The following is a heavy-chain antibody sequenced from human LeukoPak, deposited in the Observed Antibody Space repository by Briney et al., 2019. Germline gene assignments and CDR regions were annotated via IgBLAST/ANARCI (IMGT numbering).Heavy chain of an antibody. CDR3: AKSSSYDSSGYPDY. CDR1: GFTFSNYA. V-gene: IGHV3-30-3*02. D-gene: IGHD3-22*01. Sequence: GRSLRLSCAASGFTFSNYAIHWVRQAPGKGLEWVAVISFDGFNKYYADSVKGRFTISGDNSKNTLYLQMNSLRTEDTAVYYCAKSSSYDSSGYPDYWGQGTLVTVSS. J-gene: IGHJ4*02. CDR2: ISFDGFNK.